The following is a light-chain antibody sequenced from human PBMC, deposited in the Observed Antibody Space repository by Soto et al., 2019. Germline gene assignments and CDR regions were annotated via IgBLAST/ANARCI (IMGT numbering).Light chain of an antibody. CDR1: QTTNTW. CDR3: QQYISYPYS. V-gene: IGKV1-5*01. J-gene: IGKJ2*03. CDR2: DAS. Sequence: DIQMTQFPSTLSASVGDRVTITCRASQTTNTWLAWYQQKPGTAPKLLIYDASSLEGGVPSMFSASGSGTDFTLTISSLQPADLATYYCQQYISYPYSFGQGKKLEIK.